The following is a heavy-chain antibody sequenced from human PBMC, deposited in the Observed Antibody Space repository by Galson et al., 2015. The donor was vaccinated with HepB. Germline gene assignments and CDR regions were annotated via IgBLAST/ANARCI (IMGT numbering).Heavy chain of an antibody. Sequence: SVKVSCKASGGTFSSYTISWVRQAPGQGLEWMGRIIPILGIANYAQKFQGRVTITADKSTSTAYMELSSLRSEDTAVYYCARGALLVVAATPIFDWFDPWGQGTLVTVSS. CDR1: GGTFSSYT. CDR2: IIPILGIA. D-gene: IGHD2-15*01. J-gene: IGHJ5*02. V-gene: IGHV1-69*02. CDR3: ARGALLVVAATPIFDWFDP.